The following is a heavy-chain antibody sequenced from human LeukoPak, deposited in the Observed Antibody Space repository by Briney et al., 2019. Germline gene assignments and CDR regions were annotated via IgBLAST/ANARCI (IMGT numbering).Heavy chain of an antibody. Sequence: GGSLRLSCTVSGFTVSSNSMSWVRQAPGKGLEWVSFIYSGGSTQYSDSVKGRFTISRDNSKNTLYLQMNSLRAEDTAVYYCARFIAAPYYFDYWGRGTLVTVSS. CDR3: ARFIAAPYYFDY. CDR1: GFTVSSNS. V-gene: IGHV3-53*01. J-gene: IGHJ4*02. CDR2: IYSGGST. D-gene: IGHD6-13*01.